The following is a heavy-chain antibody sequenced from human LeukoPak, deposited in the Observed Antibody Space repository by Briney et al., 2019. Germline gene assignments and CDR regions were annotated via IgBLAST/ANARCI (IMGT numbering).Heavy chain of an antibody. CDR2: IYHNVGT. J-gene: IGHJ4*02. Sequence: NASETLSLTCAASGDSLTSSKWWSWVRQSPGKGLEWIGEIYHNVGTNYNPSLKSRVSISMDKSKNHFSLRLISVTAADTAVYYCAREDTGGLDYWGQGILVTVSP. V-gene: IGHV4-4*02. CDR1: GDSLTSSKW. CDR3: AREDTGGLDY. D-gene: IGHD2-8*02.